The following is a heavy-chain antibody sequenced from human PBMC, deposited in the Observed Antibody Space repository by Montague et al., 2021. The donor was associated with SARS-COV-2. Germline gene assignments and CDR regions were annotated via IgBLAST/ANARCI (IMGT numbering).Heavy chain of an antibody. CDR1: GGSISSSSYY. CDR2: IYYSGXT. D-gene: IGHD5-12*01. J-gene: IGHJ4*02. Sequence: SETLSLTCTVSGGSISSSSYYWDWIRQPPGKGLEWIGSIYYSGXTXYXXXXKXRVTISVDTSKNQFSLKLSSVTAADAAVYYCARHERQWLRLYPYYFDYWGQGTLVTVSS. CDR3: ARHERQWLRLYPYYFDY. V-gene: IGHV4-39*01.